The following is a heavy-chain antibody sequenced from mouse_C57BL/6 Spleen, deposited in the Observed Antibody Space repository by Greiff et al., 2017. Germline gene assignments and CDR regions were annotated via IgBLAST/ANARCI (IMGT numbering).Heavy chain of an antibody. Sequence: EVQLVESGPGLVKPSQSLSLTCSVTGYSITSGYYWNWIRQFPGNKLEWMGYISYDGSNNYNPSLKNRISITRDTSKNQFFLKLNSVTTEDTATYYCARDGDLFAYWGQGTLVTVSA. CDR3: ARDGDLFAY. CDR2: ISYDGSN. CDR1: GYSITSGYY. J-gene: IGHJ3*01. D-gene: IGHD3-3*01. V-gene: IGHV3-6*01.